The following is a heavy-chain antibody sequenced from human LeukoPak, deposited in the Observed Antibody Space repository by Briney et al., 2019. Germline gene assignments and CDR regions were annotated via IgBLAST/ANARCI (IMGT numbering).Heavy chain of an antibody. J-gene: IGHJ6*03. CDR1: GFTFCTYY. D-gene: IGHD2-15*01. V-gene: IGHV3-48*04. Sequence: PGGSLRLSCAASGFTFCTYYMNWVRQAPGKGLEWVSYISSSSRTIYYADSVTGRFTISRDNAENSLYLQMSSLRAEDTAVYYCARSIGSEYYMDVWGKGTTVTVSS. CDR2: ISSSSRTI. CDR3: ARSIGSEYYMDV.